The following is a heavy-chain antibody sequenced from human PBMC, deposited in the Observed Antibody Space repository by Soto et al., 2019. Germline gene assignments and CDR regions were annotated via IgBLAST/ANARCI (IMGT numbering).Heavy chain of an antibody. CDR1: GGTFSSHG. Sequence: ASVKVSCKASGGTFSSHGIFWMRQAPGQGLEWMGGIIPSFGISNYAQRFQGRVTMTADESTSTAYMELNSLRAEDTAVYYCARDFLEFGSGTRFDYWGQGTLVTVSS. J-gene: IGHJ4*02. CDR2: IIPSFGIS. D-gene: IGHD2-2*01. V-gene: IGHV1-69*13. CDR3: ARDFLEFGSGTRFDY.